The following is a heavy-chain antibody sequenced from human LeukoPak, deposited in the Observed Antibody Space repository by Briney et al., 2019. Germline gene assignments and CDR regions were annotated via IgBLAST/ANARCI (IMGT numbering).Heavy chain of an antibody. CDR1: GGTFSSYA. V-gene: IGHV1-69*04. J-gene: IGHJ4*02. Sequence: GASVKVSCKASGGTFSSYAISWVRQAPGQGLEWMGRIIPILGIANYAQKFQGRVTMTRDTSTSTVYMELSSLRSEDTAVYYCARECSHWGQGTLVTVSS. CDR3: ARECSH. D-gene: IGHD2-15*01. CDR2: IIPILGIA.